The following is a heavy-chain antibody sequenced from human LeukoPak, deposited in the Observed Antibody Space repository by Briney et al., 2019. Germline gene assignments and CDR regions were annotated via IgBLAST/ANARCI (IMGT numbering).Heavy chain of an antibody. D-gene: IGHD3-22*01. V-gene: IGHV4-59*12. CDR1: GGSISSYY. CDR3: ARAPLGNSSGYTYYYYYYMDV. J-gene: IGHJ6*03. Sequence: SETLSLTCTVSGGSISSYYGSWIRQPPGKGLEWIGYIYYSGSTHYNPSLKSRVTLSVDTPKNQFSLKLSSVTAADTAVYYCARAPLGNSSGYTYYYYYYMDVWGKGTTVTVSS. CDR2: IYYSGST.